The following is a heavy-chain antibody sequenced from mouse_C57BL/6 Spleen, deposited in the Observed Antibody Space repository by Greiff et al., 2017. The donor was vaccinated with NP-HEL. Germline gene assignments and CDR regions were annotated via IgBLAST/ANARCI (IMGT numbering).Heavy chain of an antibody. CDR1: GFTFSSYA. CDR2: ISSGGDYI. V-gene: IGHV5-9-1*02. J-gene: IGHJ4*01. CDR3: TRDAYGQYYYAMDY. Sequence: EVKVVESGEGLVKPGGSLKLSCAASGFTFSSYAMSWVRQTPEKRLEWVAYISSGGDYIYYADTVKGRFTISRDNARNTLYLQMSSLKSEDTAMYYCTRDAYGQYYYAMDYWGQGTSVTVSS. D-gene: IGHD1-1*02.